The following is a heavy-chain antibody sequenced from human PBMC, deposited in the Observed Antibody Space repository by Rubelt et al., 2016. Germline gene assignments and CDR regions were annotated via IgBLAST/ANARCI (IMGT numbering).Heavy chain of an antibody. D-gene: IGHD6-13*01. CDR2: MNPNSGNT. V-gene: IGHV1-8*01. J-gene: IGHJ4*02. Sequence: QVQLVQSGAEVKKPGASVKVSCKASGYTFTSYDINWVRQATGQGLEWMGWMNPNSGNTGYAQKFQGRVTMTRNTALSTAFMELNRLRADDTAVYYCVRDGATWYEDFWGQGTLVTVSS. CDR1: GYTFTSYD. CDR3: VRDGATWYEDF.